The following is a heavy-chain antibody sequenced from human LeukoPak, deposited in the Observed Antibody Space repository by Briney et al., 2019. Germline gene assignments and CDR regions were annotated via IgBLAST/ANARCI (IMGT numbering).Heavy chain of an antibody. D-gene: IGHD3-10*01. J-gene: IGHJ6*02. V-gene: IGHV4-30-4*01. CDR3: ARQPGKYGSGSYPYYYYGMDV. CDR2: IYYSGST. Sequence: SQTLSLTCTVSGGSISSGDCYWSWIRQPPGKGLEWIGYIYYSGSTYYNPSLKSRVTISVDTSKNQFSLKLSSVTAADTAVYYCARQPGKYGSGSYPYYYYGMDVWGQGTTVTVSS. CDR1: GGSISSGDCY.